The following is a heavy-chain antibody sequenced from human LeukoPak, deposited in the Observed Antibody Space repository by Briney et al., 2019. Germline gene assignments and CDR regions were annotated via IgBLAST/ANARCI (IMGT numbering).Heavy chain of an antibody. CDR3: AMDVPGFDGHYMDV. CDR1: GGTFSSYA. J-gene: IGHJ6*03. CDR2: IIPIFGTA. Sequence: ASVKVSWKASGGTFSSYAISWVRQAPGQGLEWMGRIIPIFGTANYAQKFQGRVTITTDESTSTAYMELSSLRSEDTAVYYCAMDVPGFDGHYMDVWGKGTTVTVSS. D-gene: IGHD6-19*01. V-gene: IGHV1-69*05.